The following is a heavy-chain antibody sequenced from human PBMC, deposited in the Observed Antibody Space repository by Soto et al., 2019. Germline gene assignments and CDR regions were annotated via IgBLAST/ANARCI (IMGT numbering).Heavy chain of an antibody. Sequence: QVQLQESGPGLVKPSQTLSLTCTVSGGSISSGGYYWSWIRQHPGKGLEWIGYIYYSGSTYYNPSLKSRVTISVDTSKNQFSLKLSSVTAADAAVYYCAREEGGGYDHRWFDPWGQGTLVTVSS. CDR1: GGSISSGGYY. CDR2: IYYSGST. D-gene: IGHD5-12*01. CDR3: AREEGGGYDHRWFDP. J-gene: IGHJ5*02. V-gene: IGHV4-31*03.